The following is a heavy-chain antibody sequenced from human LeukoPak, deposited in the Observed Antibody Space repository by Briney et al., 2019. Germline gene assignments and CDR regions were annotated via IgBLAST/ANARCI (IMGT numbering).Heavy chain of an antibody. CDR3: ASVELTTTDFDY. Sequence: SETLSLTCAVYGGSFSGYYWSWIRQPPGEGLEWIGEISHSGSTTNYNPSLKSRVTISVDTSKNQFSLKLSSVTAADTAVYYCASVELTTTDFDYWGQGTLVTVSS. V-gene: IGHV4-34*01. D-gene: IGHD5-24*01. CDR1: GGSFSGYY. J-gene: IGHJ4*02. CDR2: ISHSGSTT.